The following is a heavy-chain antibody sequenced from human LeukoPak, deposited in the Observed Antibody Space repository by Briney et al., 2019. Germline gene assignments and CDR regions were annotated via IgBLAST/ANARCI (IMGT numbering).Heavy chain of an antibody. CDR3: ASSYDSSGYYSY. CDR1: GFTFSSYG. V-gene: IGHV3-33*01. D-gene: IGHD3-22*01. Sequence: GGSLRLSCAASGFTFSSYGMHWVRQAPGKGLEWVAVIWYDGSNKYYADSVKGRFTISRDNSKNTLYLQMNSLRAEDTAVCYCASSYDSSGYYSYWGQGTLVTVSS. CDR2: IWYDGSNK. J-gene: IGHJ4*02.